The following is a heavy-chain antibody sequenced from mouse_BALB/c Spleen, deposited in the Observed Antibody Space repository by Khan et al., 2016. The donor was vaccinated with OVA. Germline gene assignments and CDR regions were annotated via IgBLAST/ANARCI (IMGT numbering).Heavy chain of an antibody. CDR3: ARGGGAYYRNDGGAMEY. Sequence: QIQLVQSGPELKKPGETVRISCKASGYTFTTAGIQWVQKMPGKGLKWIGWINTHSGVPKYAEDFKGRFAFSLEISVNTAYLQITNLKNEDTATDVCARGGGAYYRNDGGAMEYWGQGTSVTVSS. CDR2: INTHSGVP. D-gene: IGHD2-14*01. CDR1: GYTFTTAG. V-gene: IGHV9-4*02. J-gene: IGHJ4*01.